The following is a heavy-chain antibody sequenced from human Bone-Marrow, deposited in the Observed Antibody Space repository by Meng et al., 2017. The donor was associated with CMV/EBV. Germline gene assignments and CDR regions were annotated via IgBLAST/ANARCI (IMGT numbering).Heavy chain of an antibody. CDR1: GFTFSSYD. Sequence: GESLKISCAASGFTFSSYDMHWVRQATGKGLEWVSAIGTAGDTYYPGSVKGRFTISRENAKNSLYLQMNSLRAGDTAVYYCAREDEAGWLQSYYYYYGMGVWGQGTTVTVSS. D-gene: IGHD5-24*01. J-gene: IGHJ6*02. CDR3: AREDEAGWLQSYYYYYGMGV. V-gene: IGHV3-13*01. CDR2: IGTAGDT.